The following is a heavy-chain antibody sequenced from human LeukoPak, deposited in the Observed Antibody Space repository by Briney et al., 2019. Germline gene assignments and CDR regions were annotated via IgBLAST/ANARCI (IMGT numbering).Heavy chain of an antibody. J-gene: IGHJ4*02. V-gene: IGHV3-30*18. CDR1: GFTFSSYG. Sequence: PGGSLRLSCAASGFTFSSYGMHWVRQAPGKGLEWVAVISYDGSNKYYADSVKGRFTISRDNSKNTLYLQMNSLRAEDTAVYYCAKVGITMIVVVPSGPPEFDYWGQGTLVTVSS. CDR2: ISYDGSNK. CDR3: AKVGITMIVVVPSGPPEFDY. D-gene: IGHD3-22*01.